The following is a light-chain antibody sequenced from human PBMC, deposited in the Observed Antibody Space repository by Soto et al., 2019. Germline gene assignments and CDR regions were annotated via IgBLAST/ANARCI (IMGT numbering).Light chain of an antibody. CDR2: KAS. CDR3: QQYNTYSFT. CDR1: QNINDW. Sequence: DIQMTQSPSTLSASVGDRVTITCRASQNINDWLAWYQQKPGKAPRLLIYKASTLGSGVPSRFSGSGFGTEFTLTISSLQPDDFATYYCQQYNTYSFTFGPGAKVDIK. J-gene: IGKJ3*01. V-gene: IGKV1-5*03.